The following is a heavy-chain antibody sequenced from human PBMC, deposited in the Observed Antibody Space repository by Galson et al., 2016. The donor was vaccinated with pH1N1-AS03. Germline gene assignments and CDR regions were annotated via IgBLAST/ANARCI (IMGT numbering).Heavy chain of an antibody. J-gene: IGHJ4*02. Sequence: LSLTCEVSGYSIRSDYYWGWIRQPPGKGLEWIGSVHHSGATWHNPSLESRVTISVDTSKNQFSLRVNPVTVADTAVYSCAAPGDGSYSYWGQGKLVTVSS. CDR1: GYSIRSDYY. CDR2: VHHSGAT. CDR3: AAPGDGSYSY. V-gene: IGHV4-38-2*01. D-gene: IGHD2-21*01.